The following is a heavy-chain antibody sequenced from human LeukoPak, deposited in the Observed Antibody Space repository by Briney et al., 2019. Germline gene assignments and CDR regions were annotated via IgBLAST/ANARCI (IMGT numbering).Heavy chain of an antibody. V-gene: IGHV3-48*03. CDR3: AKDRGENHWFDP. CDR2: ISYSGGSR. Sequence: PGGSLRLSCAASGFTFSSFEMNWVRQAPGKGLEWLSYISYSGGSRYYADSVKGRFTISRDNAKNTLYLQMNSLRAEDTAVYYCAKDRGENHWFDPWGQGTLVTVSS. J-gene: IGHJ5*02. CDR1: GFTFSSFE. D-gene: IGHD4-17*01.